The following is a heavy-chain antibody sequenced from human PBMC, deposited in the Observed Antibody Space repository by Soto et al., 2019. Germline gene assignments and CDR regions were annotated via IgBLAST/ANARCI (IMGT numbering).Heavy chain of an antibody. CDR3: ARGRDEYKVGNV. CDR2: IHPSGST. D-gene: IGHD1-26*01. CDR1: GGSLSDYY. J-gene: IGHJ6*02. V-gene: IGHV4-34*01. Sequence: QVQLQQWGAGLLKPSETLSLTCAVSGGSLSDYYWPWIRQSPGKGLEWIGEIHPSGSTYYNSSLRSRVTISVDTSKNQFSLKLTSLTAADTSIYYCARGRDEYKVGNVWGHGTTVTVSS.